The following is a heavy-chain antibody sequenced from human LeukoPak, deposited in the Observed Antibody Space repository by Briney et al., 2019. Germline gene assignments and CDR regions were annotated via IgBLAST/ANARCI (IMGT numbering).Heavy chain of an antibody. CDR2: MCWSEST. D-gene: IGHD2-15*01. Sequence: SETLSLTCTVSGGSFSSGGYYWSWVRQHPGKGLEWIGYMCWSESTYYNPYLKSRVTISVYTSKNQFSLKLSSVTAADTAVYYYARVKYCSGGRSDSPGALDIWGQGTMVTVSS. CDR3: ARVKYCSGGRSDSPGALDI. V-gene: IGHV4-31*03. J-gene: IGHJ3*02. CDR1: GGSFSSGGYY.